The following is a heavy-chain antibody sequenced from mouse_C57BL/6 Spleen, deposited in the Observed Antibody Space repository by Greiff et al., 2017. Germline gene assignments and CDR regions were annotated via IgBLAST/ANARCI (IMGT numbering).Heavy chain of an antibody. CDR2: INPSSGYT. V-gene: IGHV1-7*01. CDR1: GYTFTSYW. D-gene: IGHD1-1*01. CDR3: AREVLLLRGYLDY. Sequence: VKLVESGAELAKPGASVKLSCKASGYTFTSYWMHWVKQRPGQGLEWIGYINPSSGYTKYNQKFKDKATLTADKSSSTAYMQLSSLTYEDSAVYYCAREVLLLRGYLDYGGQGTTLTVSS. J-gene: IGHJ2*01.